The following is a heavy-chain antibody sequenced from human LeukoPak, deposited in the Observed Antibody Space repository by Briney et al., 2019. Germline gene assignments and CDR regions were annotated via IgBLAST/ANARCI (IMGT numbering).Heavy chain of an antibody. V-gene: IGHV3-7*01. D-gene: IGHD6-13*01. CDR3: ARETGYSRSYYYGMDV. CDR1: GFTFSSYW. CDR2: IKQDGSEK. Sequence: GGSLRLSCAASGFTFSSYWMSWVRQAPGKGLEGVANIKQDGSEKYYVDSVKGRFTISRDNAKNSLYLQMNSLRAEDTAVYYCARETGYSRSYYYGMDVWGQGTTVTVSS. J-gene: IGHJ6*02.